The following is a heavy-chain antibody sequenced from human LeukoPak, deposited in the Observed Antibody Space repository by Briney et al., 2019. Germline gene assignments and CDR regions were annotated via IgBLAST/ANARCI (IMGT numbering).Heavy chain of an antibody. Sequence: GGSLRLSCAGSGFTFSSYAMRWVRQAPGKGLEWVSAISDSGDYTYYADSVKGRFTISRDNSKNTLYLHVNSLRAEDPAVYYCAKDTSIGKYCTSGVCSPFDYWGQGTLVTVSS. J-gene: IGHJ4*02. D-gene: IGHD2-8*01. CDR3: AKDTSIGKYCTSGVCSPFDY. CDR1: GFTFSSYA. CDR2: ISDSGDYT. V-gene: IGHV3-23*01.